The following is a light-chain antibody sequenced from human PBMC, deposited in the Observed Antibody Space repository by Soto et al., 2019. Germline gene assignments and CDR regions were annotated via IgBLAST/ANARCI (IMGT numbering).Light chain of an antibody. V-gene: IGLV2-14*03. CDR3: GSYTSSSSWV. J-gene: IGLJ3*02. CDR2: DVS. Sequence: QSALTQPASVSGSPGQSITVSCTGSSSDVGTYNSVSWYQQHPGKAPKLIIYDVSNRPSGVSNRFSGSKSGNTASLTISGLQTEDEADYYCGSYTSSSSWVFGGGTKVTV. CDR1: SSDVGTYNS.